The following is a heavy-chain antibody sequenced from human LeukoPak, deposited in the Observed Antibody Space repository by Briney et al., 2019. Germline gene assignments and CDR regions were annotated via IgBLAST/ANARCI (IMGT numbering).Heavy chain of an antibody. V-gene: IGHV1-2*02. CDR3: ARDDYYDSSGYSLTPRDI. Sequence: ASVKVSCKASGYTFTSYGISWVRQAPGQGLEWMGWINPNSGGTNYAQKFQGRVTMTRDTSISTAYMELSRLRSDDTAVYYCARDDYYDSSGYSLTPRDIWGQGTMVTVSS. CDR2: INPNSGGT. CDR1: GYTFTSYG. D-gene: IGHD3-22*01. J-gene: IGHJ3*02.